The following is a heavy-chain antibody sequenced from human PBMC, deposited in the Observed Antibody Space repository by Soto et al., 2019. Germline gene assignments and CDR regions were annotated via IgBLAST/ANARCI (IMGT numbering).Heavy chain of an antibody. CDR3: VRDRSLWFRDF. CDR2: INGVGSVT. J-gene: IGHJ4*02. CDR1: GFTFSDYW. D-gene: IGHD3-10*01. V-gene: IGHV3-74*01. Sequence: PGGSLRLSCEASGFTFSDYWMHWVRQAPGRGLVWVSRINGVGSVTTYADSMKGRFVISRDNAKNTLYLQMNSLRAEDTALYYSVRDRSLWFRDFWGQGTLVTVSS.